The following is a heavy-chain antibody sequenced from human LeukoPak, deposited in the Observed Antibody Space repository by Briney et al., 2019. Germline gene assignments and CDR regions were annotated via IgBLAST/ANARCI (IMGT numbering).Heavy chain of an antibody. V-gene: IGHV4-59*01. Sequence: SETLSLSCTVSGGSLTSYYWSWIRQPPEKGLEWIGYIYYNGGTNYNPSLMIRVTISLRTSKNQFSLELSSVTAADTAVYYCASSYCGGDCNWGDYAFNMWGQGRMVTVSS. D-gene: IGHD2-21*01. CDR2: IYYNGGT. CDR1: GGSLTSYY. J-gene: IGHJ3*02. CDR3: ASSYCGGDCNWGDYAFNM.